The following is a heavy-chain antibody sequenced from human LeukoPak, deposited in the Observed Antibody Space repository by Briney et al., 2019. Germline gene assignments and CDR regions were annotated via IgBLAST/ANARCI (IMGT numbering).Heavy chain of an antibody. CDR3: TRDQNFYGSGRGFDP. V-gene: IGHV3-23*01. J-gene: IGHJ5*02. CDR2: ISGSGGST. Sequence: GGSLRLSCAASGFTFSSYAMTWVRQAPGKGLEWVSTISGSGGSTYYADSVKGRFTISRDNSKNMLYLQMNSLRAEDTALYYCTRDQNFYGSGRGFDPWGQGTLVTVSS. D-gene: IGHD3-10*01. CDR1: GFTFSSYA.